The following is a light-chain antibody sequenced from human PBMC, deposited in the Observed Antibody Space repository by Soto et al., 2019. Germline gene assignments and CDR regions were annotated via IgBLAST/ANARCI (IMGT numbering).Light chain of an antibody. CDR1: QSISIW. CDR3: QQYNSDST. V-gene: IGKV1-5*03. CDR2: KAS. J-gene: IGKJ1*01. Sequence: IQMTHSPSTRSASVGDRVTITCRASQSISIWLAWYQQKPGKAPKLLIYKASSLESGVPSRFSGSGSGTEFTLTINSLQPDDFATYYCQQYNSDSTFGQGTKVEIK.